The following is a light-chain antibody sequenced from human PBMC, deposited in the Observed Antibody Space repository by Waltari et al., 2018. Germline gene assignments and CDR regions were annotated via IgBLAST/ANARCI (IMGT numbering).Light chain of an antibody. CDR2: KVT. J-gene: IGKJ4*01. CDR1: RSFCNL. Sequence: CRAIRSFCNLLSWYQPKPGHAPKFLSYKVTVLGGGVPSRFSGSGSGTEFSLTINNLQPDDFATYFCQQNNGYPLTFGGGTKVEIK. V-gene: IGKV1-5*03. CDR3: QQNNGYPLT.